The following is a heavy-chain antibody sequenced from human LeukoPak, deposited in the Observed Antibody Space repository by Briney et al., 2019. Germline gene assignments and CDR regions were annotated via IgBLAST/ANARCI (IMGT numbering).Heavy chain of an antibody. CDR3: AKVKWELLSPIFDY. D-gene: IGHD1-26*01. CDR2: ISGSGGST. CDR1: GSTFSSYA. V-gene: IGHV3-23*01. J-gene: IGHJ4*02. Sequence: GGSLRLSCAASGSTFSSYAMSWVRQAPGKGLEWVSAISGSGGSTYYADSVKGRFTISRDNSKNTLYLQMNSLGAEDTAVYYCAKVKWELLSPIFDYWGPGNPGHRLL.